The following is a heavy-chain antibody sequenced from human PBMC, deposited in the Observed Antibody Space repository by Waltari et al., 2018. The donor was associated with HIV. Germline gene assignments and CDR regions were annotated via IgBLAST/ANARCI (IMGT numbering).Heavy chain of an antibody. Sequence: EIQLVQSGAEVKETRESLKISCKGFGYSFTSYWIGWVRQMPGKGLEWIGIIYPGDSYTRYSPSFQGQVTISADKSINTAYLQWSRLKASDTAIYYCARYRYSGSYSPYNYDMDVWGHGTTVTVSS. D-gene: IGHD1-26*01. CDR2: IYPGDSYT. CDR3: ARYRYSGSYSPYNYDMDV. J-gene: IGHJ6*02. CDR1: GYSFTSYW. V-gene: IGHV5-51*03.